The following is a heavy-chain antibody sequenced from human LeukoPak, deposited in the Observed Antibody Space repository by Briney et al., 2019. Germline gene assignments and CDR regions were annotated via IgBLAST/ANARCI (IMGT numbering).Heavy chain of an antibody. CDR2: IWYDGSNK. D-gene: IGHD2-2*01. J-gene: IGHJ6*03. V-gene: IGHV3-33*01. CDR1: GFTFSSYG. CDR3: ARMGYCSSTSCYRHYYYYYYMDV. Sequence: GGSLRLSCAASGFTFSSYGMHWVRQAPGKGLEWVAVIWYDGSNKYYADSVKGRFTISRDNSKNTLYLQMNSLRAEDTAAYYCARMGYCSSTSCYRHYYYYYYMDVWGKGTTVTVSS.